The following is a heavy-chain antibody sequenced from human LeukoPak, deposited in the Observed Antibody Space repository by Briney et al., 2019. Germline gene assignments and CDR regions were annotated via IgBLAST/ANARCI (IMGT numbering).Heavy chain of an antibody. CDR1: GFTFSNFW. Sequence: PGGSLRLSCTASGFTFSNFWMGWVRQAPGKGLEWVAVISYDGSNKYYADSVKGRFTISRDNSKNTLYLQMNSLRAEDTAVYYCAREGLRGPHFDYWGQGTLVTVSS. CDR3: AREGLRGPHFDY. CDR2: ISYDGSNK. D-gene: IGHD5-18*01. V-gene: IGHV3-30*03. J-gene: IGHJ4*02.